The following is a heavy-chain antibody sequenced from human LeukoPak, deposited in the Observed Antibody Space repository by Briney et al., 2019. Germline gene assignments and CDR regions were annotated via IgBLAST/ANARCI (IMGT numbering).Heavy chain of an antibody. CDR3: ARGHFPDSYAYWFDP. J-gene: IGHJ5*02. Sequence: ASVKVSCKASGYTFTGYYMHWVRQAPGQGLEWMGWINPNSGGTNYAQKFQGRVTMTRDTSISTAYMELSRLRSDDTAVYYCARGHFPDSYAYWFDPWGQGTLVTVSS. D-gene: IGHD5-18*01. V-gene: IGHV1-2*02. CDR2: INPNSGGT. CDR1: GYTFTGYY.